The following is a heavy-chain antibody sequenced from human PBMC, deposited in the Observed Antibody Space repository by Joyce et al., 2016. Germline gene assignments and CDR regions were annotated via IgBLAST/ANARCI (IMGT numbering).Heavy chain of an antibody. D-gene: IGHD2-8*01. J-gene: IGHJ4*02. CDR1: GFTFSSYC. Sequence: EVQLVESGGGLVKPGGSLRLYCASAGFTFSSYCMSWVRQAPGKSLEWVSSLISSSSYIKYTDSVKGRFTISRDNAKNSLYLQMNSLRVEDTAVYYCARSSYTNGIFDYWGQGTLVTVSS. CDR2: LISSSSYI. CDR3: ARSSYTNGIFDY. V-gene: IGHV3-21*01.